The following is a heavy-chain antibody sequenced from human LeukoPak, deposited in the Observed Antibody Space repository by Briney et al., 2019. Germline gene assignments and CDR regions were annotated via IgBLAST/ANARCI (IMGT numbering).Heavy chain of an antibody. CDR1: GYTFTSYD. CDR3: ASDPLLGQGAFDI. Sequence: GASVKVSCKASGYTFTSYDINWVRQATGQGLEWMGWMNPNSGNTGYAQKFQGRVTITRNTSISTAYMELSSLRSEDTAVYYCASDPLLGQGAFDIWGQGTMATVSS. J-gene: IGHJ3*02. CDR2: MNPNSGNT. V-gene: IGHV1-8*03.